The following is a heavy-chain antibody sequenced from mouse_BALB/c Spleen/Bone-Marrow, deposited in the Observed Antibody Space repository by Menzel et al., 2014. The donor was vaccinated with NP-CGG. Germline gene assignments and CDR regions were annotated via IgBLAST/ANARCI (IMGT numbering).Heavy chain of an antibody. CDR1: GFTFTDYY. CDR2: IRNKANGYTT. J-gene: IGHJ3*01. Sequence: EVQVVESGGGLVQPGGSLRLSCAPSGFTFTDYYMSWVRQPPGKALEWLGFIRNKANGYTTEYSASVKGRFTISRDNSQSILYLQMNTLRAEDSATHYCARDRRYDLAWFAYWGQGTLVTVSA. V-gene: IGHV7-3*02. CDR3: ARDRRYDLAWFAY. D-gene: IGHD2-14*01.